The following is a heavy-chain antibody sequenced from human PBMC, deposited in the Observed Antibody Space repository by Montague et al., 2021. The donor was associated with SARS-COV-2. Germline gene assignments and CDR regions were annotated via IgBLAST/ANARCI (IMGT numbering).Heavy chain of an antibody. D-gene: IGHD3-3*01. Sequence: PALVKPTQTLTLTCTFSGFSLSITGVGVGWIRQPPGKAPEWLALIYWDDDKRYSPSLKNRLAITKETSKNQVVLTMTNMNPVDTATYYCAHRRVIDDSWSGDHSGWKCAANNWFDPWGQGILVTVSS. J-gene: IGHJ5*02. V-gene: IGHV2-5*02. CDR3: AHRRVIDDSWSGDHSGWKCAANNWFDP. CDR1: GFSLSITGVG. CDR2: IYWDDDK.